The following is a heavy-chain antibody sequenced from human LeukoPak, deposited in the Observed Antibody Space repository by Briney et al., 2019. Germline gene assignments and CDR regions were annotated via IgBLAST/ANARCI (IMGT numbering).Heavy chain of an antibody. D-gene: IGHD3-3*01. Sequence: VASVKLSCNASGYTFTGYYMHWVRQAPGQGLEWMGWINPKSGGTNYAQKFQGRVTMTRDTCISTAYMELSRLRSDDTAVYYCARDRLAYYDFWSGYRYYYYGMDVWGQGTTVTVSS. CDR3: ARDRLAYYDFWSGYRYYYYGMDV. CDR2: INPKSGGT. CDR1: GYTFTGYY. J-gene: IGHJ6*02. V-gene: IGHV1-2*02.